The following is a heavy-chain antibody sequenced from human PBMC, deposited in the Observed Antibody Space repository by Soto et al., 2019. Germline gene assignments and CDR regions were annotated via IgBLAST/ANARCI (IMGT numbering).Heavy chain of an antibody. V-gene: IGHV4-59*01. CDR1: GDSSSTYY. Sequence: QVQLQESGPGLVKSSETLSLTCSVSGDSSSTYYWGWIRQPPGKGLEWIGYINYSGRSNHNPSLKIPLSISVDASKNQVSLKLTSVTAADTAVYYCARSYCADSVSCNWFDPWGQGTLVVVSS. D-gene: IGHD2-8*02. CDR3: ARSYCADSVSCNWFDP. CDR2: INYSGRS. J-gene: IGHJ5*02.